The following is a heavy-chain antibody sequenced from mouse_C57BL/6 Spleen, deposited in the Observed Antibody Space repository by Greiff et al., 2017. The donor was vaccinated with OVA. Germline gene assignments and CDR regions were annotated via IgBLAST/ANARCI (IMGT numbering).Heavy chain of an antibody. CDR2: IYPGDGDT. J-gene: IGHJ4*01. CDR3: ARVGGTGNYYAMDY. CDR1: GYAFSSSW. Sequence: QVQLKESGPELVKPGASVKISCKASGYAFSSSWMNWVKQRPGKGLEWIGRIYPGDGDTNYNGKFKGKATLTADKSSSTAYMQLSSLTSEDSAVYFCARVGGTGNYYAMDYWGQGTSVTVSS. V-gene: IGHV1-82*01. D-gene: IGHD4-1*01.